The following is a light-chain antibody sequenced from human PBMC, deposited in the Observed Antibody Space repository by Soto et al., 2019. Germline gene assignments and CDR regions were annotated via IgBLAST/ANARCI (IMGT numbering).Light chain of an antibody. CDR2: EVS. CDR3: CSYAGSSTLV. J-gene: IGLJ2*01. Sequence: QSALTQPASVSGSAEQSITISCTGTSSDVGSYNLVSWYQQHPGKAPKLMIYEVSKRPSGVSNRFSGSKSGNTASLTISGLQAEDEADYYCCSYAGSSTLVFGGGTKLTVL. V-gene: IGLV2-23*02. CDR1: SSDVGSYNL.